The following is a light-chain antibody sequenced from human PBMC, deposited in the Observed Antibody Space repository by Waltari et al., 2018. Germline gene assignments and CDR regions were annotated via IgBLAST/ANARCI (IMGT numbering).Light chain of an antibody. J-gene: IGKJ4*01. Sequence: EIVLTQSPATLSLSPGERATLSCRASQSVNNYLAWYQHKPGQAPGLLIYDASNRATVIPAMFSGSQSGTDFSLTISSLEPEDLAVYYCQQRGSWPITFGGGTNVEIK. CDR1: QSVNNY. CDR2: DAS. V-gene: IGKV3-11*01. CDR3: QQRGSWPIT.